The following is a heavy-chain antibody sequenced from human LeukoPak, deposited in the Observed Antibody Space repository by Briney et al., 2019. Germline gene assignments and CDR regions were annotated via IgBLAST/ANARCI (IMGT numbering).Heavy chain of an antibody. CDR3: AKGSSWFIDYFDY. V-gene: IGHV3-9*01. Sequence: GGSLRLSCAASGFTFDDYAVHWVRQAPGKGLEWVSGISWNSGSIGYADSVKGRFTISRDNAKNSLYLQMNSLRAEDTALYYCAKGSSWFIDYFDYWGQGTLVTVSS. D-gene: IGHD2-8*02. J-gene: IGHJ4*02. CDR2: ISWNSGSI. CDR1: GFTFDDYA.